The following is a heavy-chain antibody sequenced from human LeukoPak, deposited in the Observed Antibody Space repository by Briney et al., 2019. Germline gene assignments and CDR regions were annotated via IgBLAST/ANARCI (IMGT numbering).Heavy chain of an antibody. CDR2: INSDGSTT. CDR3: TTEAAGTFDY. Sequence: PGGSLRLSCAASGFTFSSYWMHWVRQAPGKGLVWVSRINSDGSTTNYADSVMGRFTISRDNAKNTLYLQMNSLKTEDTAVYYCTTEAAGTFDYWGQGTLVTVSS. D-gene: IGHD6-13*01. V-gene: IGHV3-74*01. J-gene: IGHJ4*02. CDR1: GFTFSSYW.